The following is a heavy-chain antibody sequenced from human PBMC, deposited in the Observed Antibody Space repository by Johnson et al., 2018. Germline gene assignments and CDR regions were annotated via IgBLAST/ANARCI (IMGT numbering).Heavy chain of an antibody. V-gene: IGHV3-30*18. J-gene: IGHJ6*03. CDR3: AKAHCSSTSCYALGDYYYMDV. D-gene: IGHD2-2*01. CDR2: ISYDGSNK. CDR1: GFTFSSYG. Sequence: QVQLQESGGGVVQPGRSLRLSCAASGFTFSSYGMHWVRQAPGKGLEWVAVISYDGSNKYYADSVKGRFTISRDNSKNTLYLQMNSLRAEDKAVYYCAKAHCSSTSCYALGDYYYMDVWGKGTTVTVSS.